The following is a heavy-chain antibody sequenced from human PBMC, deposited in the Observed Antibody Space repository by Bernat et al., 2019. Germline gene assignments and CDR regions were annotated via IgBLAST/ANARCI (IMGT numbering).Heavy chain of an antibody. Sequence: QVQLVQSGAEVKKPGASVKVSCKASGYTFTSYYMHWVRQAPGQGLEWMGIINPSGGSTSYAQKFQGRVTMTTDTSTSTAYMELRSLRSDDTAVYYCARGTSSSGYYYYGMDVWGQGTTVTVSS. CDR1: GYTFTSYY. J-gene: IGHJ6*02. V-gene: IGHV1-46*01. CDR2: INPSGGST. CDR3: ARGTSSSGYYYYGMDV. D-gene: IGHD6-6*01.